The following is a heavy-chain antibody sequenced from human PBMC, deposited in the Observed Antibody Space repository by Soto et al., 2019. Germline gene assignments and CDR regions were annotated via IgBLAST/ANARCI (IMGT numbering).Heavy chain of an antibody. CDR1: GGSVSSGVSY. CDR3: ARMHVSSNSWYYFDL. D-gene: IGHD3-16*01. Sequence: QVQLQESGPGLVKPSETLSLTCTVSGGSVSSGVSYWSWIRQPPGEGLEWIAYISYSGATYYNPSLKSRVTISVDTSKSHFSLKLSSVTAADTAVYFCARMHVSSNSWYYFDLWGQGTLVTVSS. V-gene: IGHV4-61*03. J-gene: IGHJ4*02. CDR2: ISYSGAT.